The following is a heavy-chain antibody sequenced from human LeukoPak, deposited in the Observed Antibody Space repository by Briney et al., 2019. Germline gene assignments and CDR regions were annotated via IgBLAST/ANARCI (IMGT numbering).Heavy chain of an antibody. D-gene: IGHD6-6*01. J-gene: IGHJ5*02. CDR1: GYTLTELS. CDR2: FDPEDGET. CDR3: AYSGTYSSSSGWFDP. Sequence: ASVEVSCKVSGYTLTELSMHWVRQAPGKGLEWMGGFDPEDGETIYAQKFQGRVTMTEDTSTDTAYMELSSLRSEDTAVYYCAYSGTYSSSSGWFDPWGQGTLVTVSS. V-gene: IGHV1-24*01.